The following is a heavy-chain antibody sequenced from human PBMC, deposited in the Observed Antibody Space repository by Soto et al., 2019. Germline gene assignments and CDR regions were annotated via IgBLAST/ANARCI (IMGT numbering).Heavy chain of an antibody. CDR2: MNPNSGNT. Sequence: ASVKVSCKASGYTFTSYDINWVRQATGQGLEWMGWMNPNSGNTGYAQKFQGRVTMTRNTSISTAYMELSSLRSEDTAVYYCARGGVFVVVPATYYYYGMDVWGQGTTVTV. V-gene: IGHV1-8*01. D-gene: IGHD2-2*01. CDR3: ARGGVFVVVPATYYYYGMDV. CDR1: GYTFTSYD. J-gene: IGHJ6*02.